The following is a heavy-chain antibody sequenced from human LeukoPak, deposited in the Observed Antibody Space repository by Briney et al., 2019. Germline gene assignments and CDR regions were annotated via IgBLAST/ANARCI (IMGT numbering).Heavy chain of an antibody. CDR2: IAYDESNK. CDR3: ARDPIDH. V-gene: IGHV3-30-3*01. Sequence: PGGSLRLSCAASGFTFSNFAMHWVRKAPGKGLEWVTFIAYDESNKYYADSVKGRFTVSRDNSKNTLYLQMNSLRGEDTAVYYCARDPIDHWGQGTLVTVSS. CDR1: GFTFSNFA. J-gene: IGHJ4*02.